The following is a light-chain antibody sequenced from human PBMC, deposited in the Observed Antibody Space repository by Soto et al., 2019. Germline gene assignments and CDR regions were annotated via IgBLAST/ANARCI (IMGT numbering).Light chain of an antibody. CDR3: CSYTSTTTLYV. Sequence: QSVLTQPASVSGSPGQSVTISCTGTPSDVGRYNHLSWYQQHPGKAPKLIIYDVTNRPSGISNRFSGSKSGTTASLTISGLQAEDEADYYCCSYTSTTTLYVFGTGTKLTVL. CDR1: PSDVGRYNH. J-gene: IGLJ1*01. V-gene: IGLV2-14*03. CDR2: DVT.